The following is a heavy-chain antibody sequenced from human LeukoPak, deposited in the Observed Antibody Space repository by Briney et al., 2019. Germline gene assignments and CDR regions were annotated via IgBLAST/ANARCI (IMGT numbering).Heavy chain of an antibody. V-gene: IGHV4-59*12. CDR3: ARVVYSSSWYWFDP. CDR2: VYYSGST. CDR1: GGSINNYY. Sequence: PSETLSLTCTVSGGSINNYYWSWIRQPPGKGLEWIGYVYYSGSTKYNPSLKSRVTTSIDTSKKQFSLKLSSVTAADTAVYYCARVVYSSSWYWFDPWGQGTLVTVSS. J-gene: IGHJ5*02. D-gene: IGHD6-13*01.